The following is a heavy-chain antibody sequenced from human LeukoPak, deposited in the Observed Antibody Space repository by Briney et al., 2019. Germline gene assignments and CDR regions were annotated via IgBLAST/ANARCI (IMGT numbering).Heavy chain of an antibody. CDR3: ARGRMAAAGTLDY. CDR2: ISGSGGST. CDR1: GFTFSSYA. D-gene: IGHD6-13*01. J-gene: IGHJ4*02. V-gene: IGHV3-23*01. Sequence: GGSLRLSCAASGFTFSSYAMSWVRQAPGKGLEWVSAISGSGGSTYYADSVKGRFTISRANSKNTLYLQMNSLRAEDTAVYYCARGRMAAAGTLDYWGQGTLVTVSS.